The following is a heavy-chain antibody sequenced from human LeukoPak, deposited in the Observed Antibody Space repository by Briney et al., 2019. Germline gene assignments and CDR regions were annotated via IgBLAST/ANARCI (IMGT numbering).Heavy chain of an antibody. Sequence: SETLSLTCTVSGGSISSYYWSWIRQPPGKGLEWIGYMYYSGSTKYHPSLKSRVTISVDTSKNQFSLKLSSVSAADTAVYYCARVSSPGYYDFWSGYFTLFDYWGQGTLVTVYS. J-gene: IGHJ4*02. CDR3: ARVSSPGYYDFWSGYFTLFDY. CDR2: MYYSGST. CDR1: GGSISSYY. V-gene: IGHV4-59*01. D-gene: IGHD3-3*01.